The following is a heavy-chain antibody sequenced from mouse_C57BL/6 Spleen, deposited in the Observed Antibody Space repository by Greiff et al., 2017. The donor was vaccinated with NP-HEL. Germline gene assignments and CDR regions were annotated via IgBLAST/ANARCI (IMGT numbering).Heavy chain of an antibody. D-gene: IGHD2-3*01. CDR3: ARGGIYDGYYGDY. CDR2: IDPSDSYT. CDR1: GYTFTSYW. V-gene: IGHV1-69*01. Sequence: QVQLQQPGAELVMPGASVKLSCKASGYTFTSYWMHWVKQRPGQGLEWIGEIDPSDSYTNSNQKFKGKSTLTVDKSSSTAYMQLSSLTSEDSAVYYCARGGIYDGYYGDYWGQGTTLTVSS. J-gene: IGHJ2*01.